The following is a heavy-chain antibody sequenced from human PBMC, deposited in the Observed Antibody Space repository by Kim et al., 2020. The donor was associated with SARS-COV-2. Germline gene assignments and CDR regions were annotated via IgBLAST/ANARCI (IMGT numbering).Heavy chain of an antibody. D-gene: IGHD3-10*01. CDR1: GFTFSDYY. Sequence: GGSLRLSCAASGFTFSDYYMSWIRQAPGKGLEWVSYISNSGSTIYYADSVKGRFTISRDNAKNSLYLQMNSLRAEDTAVYYCAREPWFGELFPFDYWGQGTLVTVSS. CDR3: AREPWFGELFPFDY. CDR2: ISNSGSTI. V-gene: IGHV3-11*04. J-gene: IGHJ4*02.